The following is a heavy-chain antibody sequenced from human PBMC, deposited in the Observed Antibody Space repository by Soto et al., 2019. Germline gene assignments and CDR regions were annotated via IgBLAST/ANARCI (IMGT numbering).Heavy chain of an antibody. CDR3: ARGTQWLVPGPFDY. V-gene: IGHV3-48*03. CDR1: GFTFSSYE. D-gene: IGHD6-19*01. Sequence: GGSLRLSCAASGFTFSSYEMNWVRQAPGKGLEWVSYISSSGNTIYYADSVKGRFTISRDNAKNSLYLQMNSLRAEDTAVYYCARGTQWLVPGPFDYWGQGTLVTVSS. J-gene: IGHJ4*02. CDR2: ISSSGNTI.